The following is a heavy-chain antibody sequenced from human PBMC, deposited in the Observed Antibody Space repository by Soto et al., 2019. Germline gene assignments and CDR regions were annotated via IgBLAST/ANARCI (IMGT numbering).Heavy chain of an antibody. Sequence: SETLSLTCTVSGASIGSYYWSWSRQPPGKALEWMGYRYDSGSTNSNTSRHSRVTISVATSKNQFYLNLSAVTAADTATYYCARARITLVREIIKYNMDIWGQGTTVTVSS. V-gene: IGHV4-59*01. CDR2: RYDSGST. CDR1: GASIGSYY. CDR3: ARARITLVREIIKYNMDI. J-gene: IGHJ6*02. D-gene: IGHD3-10*01.